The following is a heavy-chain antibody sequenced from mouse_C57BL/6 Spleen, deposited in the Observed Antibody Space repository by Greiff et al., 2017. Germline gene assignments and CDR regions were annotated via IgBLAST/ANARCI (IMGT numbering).Heavy chain of an antibody. Sequence: QVQLQQSGPELVKPGASVKISCKASGYAFSSSWMNWVKQRPGKGLEWIGRIYPGDGDTNYNGKFKGKATLTADKASSTAYMQLSSLTSEDSAVYFCARSRYDGYHGGFAYWGQGTLVTVSA. CDR3: ARSRYDGYHGGFAY. D-gene: IGHD2-3*01. V-gene: IGHV1-82*01. CDR2: IYPGDGDT. J-gene: IGHJ3*01. CDR1: GYAFSSSW.